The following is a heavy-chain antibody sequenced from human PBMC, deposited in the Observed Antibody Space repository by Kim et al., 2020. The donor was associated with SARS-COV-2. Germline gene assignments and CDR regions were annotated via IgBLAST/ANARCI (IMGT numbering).Heavy chain of an antibody. V-gene: IGHV1-46*01. D-gene: IGHD2-21*02. Sequence: ASVKVSCKASGYIFTSNKMQWVRQALGQGLEWMGIITPIDGATSYTQKFQGRVTMTRDTSTSTVYMELSSLNPEDTAVYYCARDNTAWSIDYWGQGTLVTVSS. J-gene: IGHJ4*02. CDR1: GYIFTSNK. CDR2: ITPIDGAT. CDR3: ARDNTAWSIDY.